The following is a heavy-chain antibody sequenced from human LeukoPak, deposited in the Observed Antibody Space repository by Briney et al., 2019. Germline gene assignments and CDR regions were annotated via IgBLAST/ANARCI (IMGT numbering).Heavy chain of an antibody. D-gene: IGHD2-15*01. CDR3: ARDDCSGGSCYSDY. Sequence: SETLSLTCTVSGGSISNYYWSWIRQPPGKGLEWIGYISYSGSTNYSPSLKSRLSISVDTSKNQISLKLSSVTAADTAVYYCARDDCSGGSCYSDYWGQGTLVTVSS. CDR2: ISYSGST. J-gene: IGHJ4*02. V-gene: IGHV4-59*12. CDR1: GGSISNYY.